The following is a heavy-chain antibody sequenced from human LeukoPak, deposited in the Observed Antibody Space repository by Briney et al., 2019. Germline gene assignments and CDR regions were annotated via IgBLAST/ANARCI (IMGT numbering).Heavy chain of an antibody. Sequence: GGSLRLPCAASGFTFSSSVMTWVRQAPGKGLEWVSAISGSGGSTYYADSVMGRFTISRHNSRNTLYLQMNSLRAEDTAVYYCARVDTVMAYYFDLWGQGTLVTVSS. CDR2: ISGSGGST. J-gene: IGHJ4*02. D-gene: IGHD5-18*01. V-gene: IGHV3-23*01. CDR1: GFTFSSSV. CDR3: ARVDTVMAYYFDL.